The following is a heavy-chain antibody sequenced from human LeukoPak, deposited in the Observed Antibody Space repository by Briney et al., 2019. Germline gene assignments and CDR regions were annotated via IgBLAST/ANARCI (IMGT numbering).Heavy chain of an antibody. CDR1: GYTFTSYD. V-gene: IGHV1-8*01. Sequence: VASVKVSCKASGYTFTSYDINWVRQATGQGLEWMGWMNPNSGNTGYAQKFQGRVTMTRNTSISTAYMELRSLRSDDTAVYYCARERIDYSNYFYYYYYYGMDVWGQGTTVTVSS. J-gene: IGHJ6*02. D-gene: IGHD4-11*01. CDR3: ARERIDYSNYFYYYYYYGMDV. CDR2: MNPNSGNT.